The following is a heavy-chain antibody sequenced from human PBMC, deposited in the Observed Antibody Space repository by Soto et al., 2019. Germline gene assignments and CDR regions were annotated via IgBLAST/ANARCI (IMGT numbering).Heavy chain of an antibody. Sequence: QVQLVQSGAEVKRPGSSVKVSCKASGDTFTFYSINWVRQAPGLGIEWMGRINPILSMSNYAQRFQGRVTMTADKSTSTAYMELSSLRSEDTAIYYCASSYGSGYRAFDYWGKGALVTVSS. CDR3: ASSYGSGYRAFDY. CDR2: INPILSMS. J-gene: IGHJ4*02. D-gene: IGHD3-10*01. V-gene: IGHV1-69*02. CDR1: GDTFTFYS.